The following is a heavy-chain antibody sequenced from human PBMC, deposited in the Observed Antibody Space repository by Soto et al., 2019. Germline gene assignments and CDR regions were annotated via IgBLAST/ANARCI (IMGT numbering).Heavy chain of an antibody. Sequence: HPGGSLRLSCAASGVTFSSYEMNWVCQAPGKGLEWVSYISSSGSTIYYADSVKGRFTISRDNAKNSLYLQMNSLRAEDTAVYYCERGVRGAIDIWGQGTMVTVS. CDR1: GVTFSSYE. J-gene: IGHJ3*02. CDR3: ERGVRGAIDI. CDR2: ISSSGSTI. D-gene: IGHD3-10*02. V-gene: IGHV3-48*03.